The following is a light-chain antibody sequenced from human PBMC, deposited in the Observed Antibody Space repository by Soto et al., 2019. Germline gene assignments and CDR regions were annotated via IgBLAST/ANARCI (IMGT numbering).Light chain of an antibody. J-gene: IGKJ3*01. Sequence: DVVLTQSPLSLPVTLGQPASISCRSSQSLVSSDGDPYLNWFLQRPGQSPRRLIYDVSKRDSGVPDRFSGSGSGTNFTLKISRVEAEDVGVYSCMQGAHWPPFTFGPGTRVDFK. CDR2: DVS. V-gene: IGKV2-30*01. CDR3: MQGAHWPPFT. CDR1: QSLVSSDGDPY.